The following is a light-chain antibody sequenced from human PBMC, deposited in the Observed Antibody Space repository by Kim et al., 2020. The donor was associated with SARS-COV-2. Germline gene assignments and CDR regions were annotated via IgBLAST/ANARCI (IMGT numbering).Light chain of an antibody. Sequence: VSLGESTPLSCKASQYISNNSASYQQKPGQAPRLLIHGASTRATGVPARFSGSGSGTEFTLTISSLQSEDFAVYYCQEYSNWPPYTFGQGTKLEI. J-gene: IGKJ2*01. CDR1: QYISNN. CDR3: QEYSNWPPYT. CDR2: GAS. V-gene: IGKV3-15*01.